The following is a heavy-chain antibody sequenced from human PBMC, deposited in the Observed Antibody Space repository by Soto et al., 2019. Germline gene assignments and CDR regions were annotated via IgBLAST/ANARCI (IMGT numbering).Heavy chain of an antibody. D-gene: IGHD3-16*01. Sequence: QVTLKESGPVLVKPTETLTLRCTVSGLSITDSEMGVSWIRQPPGKALEWLAHIDSSGEKSYRTFLKSRLTISKDTSKSQIVLIITNMDPADTATYYCARRHLAVAVSPWFDPWGQGILVTVSS. V-gene: IGHV2-26*01. CDR1: GLSITDSEMG. J-gene: IGHJ5*02. CDR3: ARRHLAVAVSPWFDP. CDR2: IDSSGEK.